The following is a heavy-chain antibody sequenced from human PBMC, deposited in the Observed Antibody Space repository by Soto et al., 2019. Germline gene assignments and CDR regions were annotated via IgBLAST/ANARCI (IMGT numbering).Heavy chain of an antibody. Sequence: ASVKVPCKVSGYTLTELSMHWVRQAPGKGLEWMGGFDPEDGETIYAQKFQGRVTMTEDTSTDTAYMELSSLRSEDTAVYYCATLIAVAGTSRYYFDYWGQGTLVTVSS. D-gene: IGHD6-19*01. CDR2: FDPEDGET. CDR1: GYTLTELS. J-gene: IGHJ4*02. V-gene: IGHV1-24*01. CDR3: ATLIAVAGTSRYYFDY.